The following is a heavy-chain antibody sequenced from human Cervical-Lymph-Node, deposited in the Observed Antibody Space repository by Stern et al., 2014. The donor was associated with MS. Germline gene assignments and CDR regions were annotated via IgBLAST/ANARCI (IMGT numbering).Heavy chain of an antibody. J-gene: IGHJ4*02. V-gene: IGHV4-39*01. CDR1: GDSLSSSTFY. D-gene: IGHD5-18*01. CDR3: ARHQLGYGYAYLRY. Sequence: QVQLQESGPGLVKPSDTLSLTCSVSGDSLSSSTFYWGWIRQPPGKGPEWIGSVYYSGNTYYHPSLKSRVTISVATSKNQFSLRLPSVTAADTAVYYCARHQLGYGYAYLRYWGQGTLVTVSS. CDR2: VYYSGNT.